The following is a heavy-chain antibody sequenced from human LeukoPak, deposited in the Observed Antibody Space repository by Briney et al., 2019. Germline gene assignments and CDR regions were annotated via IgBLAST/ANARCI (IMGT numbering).Heavy chain of an antibody. V-gene: IGHV3-21*01. Sequence: GGSLRLSCVASGFTFSSYSMNWVRQAPGEGLEWVSFISSSSSYIYYADSVKGRFTISRDNAKNSLYLQMNSLRAEDTALYYCARLSAYYYGSFFYYYMDVWGKGTTVTVSS. CDR3: ARLSAYYYGSFFYYYMDV. J-gene: IGHJ6*03. CDR1: GFTFSSYS. D-gene: IGHD3-10*01. CDR2: ISSSSSYI.